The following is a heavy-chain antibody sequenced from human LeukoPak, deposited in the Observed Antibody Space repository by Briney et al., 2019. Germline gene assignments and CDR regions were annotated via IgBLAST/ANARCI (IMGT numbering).Heavy chain of an antibody. CDR3: ARTNYYDSSGYYS. D-gene: IGHD3-22*01. V-gene: IGHV4-39*01. CDR2: IYYSGRT. J-gene: IGHJ4*02. CDR1: GGSISSSNYY. Sequence: PSETLSLTCTVSGGSISSSNYYWGWIRQPPGKGLEWIGSIYYSGRTYYNPSLKSRVTISVDTSKNQFSLKLTSVTAADTAVYFCARTNYYDSSGYYSWGQGTLVTVSS.